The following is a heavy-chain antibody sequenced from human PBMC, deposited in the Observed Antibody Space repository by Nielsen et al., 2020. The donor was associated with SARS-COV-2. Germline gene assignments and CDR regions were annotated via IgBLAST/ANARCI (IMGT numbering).Heavy chain of an antibody. J-gene: IGHJ4*02. V-gene: IGHV4-34*01. CDR2: INHSGGT. CDR3: ARGKRSLIVVVPAATPHYFDY. Sequence: RQAPGKGLEWIGEINHSGGTNYNPSLKSRVTISVDTSKNQFSLKLSSVTAADTAVYYCARGKRSLIVVVPAATPHYFDYWGQGTLVTVSS. D-gene: IGHD2-2*01.